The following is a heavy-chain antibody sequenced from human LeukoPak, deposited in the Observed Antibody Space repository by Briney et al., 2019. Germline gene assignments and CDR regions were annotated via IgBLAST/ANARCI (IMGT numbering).Heavy chain of an antibody. D-gene: IGHD5-12*01. V-gene: IGHV4-34*01. J-gene: IGHJ4*02. CDR1: GGSFSGYY. Sequence: SETLSLTCAVYGGSFSGYYWSWIRQPPGKGLEWIGEINHSGSTNYNPSLKSRVTISVDTSKNQFSLKLSSVTAADTAVYYCAREVSRGYGYWGQGTLVTLSS. CDR2: INHSGST. CDR3: AREVSRGYGY.